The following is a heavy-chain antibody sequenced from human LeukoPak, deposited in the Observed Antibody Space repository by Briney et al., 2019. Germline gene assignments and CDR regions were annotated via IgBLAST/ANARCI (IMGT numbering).Heavy chain of an antibody. J-gene: IGHJ2*01. V-gene: IGHV3-21*01. Sequence: PGGSLRLSCAASGFTFSSYSMNWVRQAPGKGLEWVSSISSSSYTHYADSVKGRFIISRDNAKNSLYLQMNSLRAEDTAVYYCARDFRDSYGYRYFDLWGRGTLVTVSS. CDR2: ISSSSYT. CDR1: GFTFSSYS. D-gene: IGHD5-18*01. CDR3: ARDFRDSYGYRYFDL.